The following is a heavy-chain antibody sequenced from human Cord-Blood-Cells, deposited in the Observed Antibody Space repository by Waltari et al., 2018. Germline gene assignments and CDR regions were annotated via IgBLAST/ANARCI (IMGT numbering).Heavy chain of an antibody. D-gene: IGHD3-10*01. Sequence: EVQLVESGGGLVQPGGSLRLSCAASGFTASSTYMTWVRQAPGKGLEWVSVIYSGGSTYYADSVKGRFTISRHNSKNTLYLQMNSLRAEDTAVYYCAAVHSGSYAFDIWGQGTMVTVSS. CDR2: IYSGGST. V-gene: IGHV3-53*04. J-gene: IGHJ3*02. CDR1: GFTASSTY. CDR3: AAVHSGSYAFDI.